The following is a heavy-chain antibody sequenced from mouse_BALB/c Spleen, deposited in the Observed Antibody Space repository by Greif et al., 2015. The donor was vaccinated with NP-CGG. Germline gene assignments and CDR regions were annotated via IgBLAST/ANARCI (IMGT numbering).Heavy chain of an antibody. Sequence: VKLQESGAELMKPGASVKISCKATGYTFSSYWIEWVKQRPGHGLEWIGEILPGSGSTNYNEKFKGKATFTADTSSNTAYMQLSSLTSEDSAAYYCARPLRYGTDWYFDVWGAGTTVTVSS. J-gene: IGHJ1*01. CDR2: ILPGSGST. CDR1: GYTFSSYW. V-gene: IGHV1-9*01. CDR3: ARPLRYGTDWYFDV. D-gene: IGHD1-1*01.